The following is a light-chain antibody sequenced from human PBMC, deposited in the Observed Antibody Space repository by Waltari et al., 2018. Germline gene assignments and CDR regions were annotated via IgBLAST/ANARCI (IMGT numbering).Light chain of an antibody. Sequence: DIEMTQSPPTLSASVGDRVTISCRARRNIRGWLAWYRQRPGTAPELLISKASVLETGVSSRFSGRASAAEFTLTISSLQPDDVATYYYQQYYTSSQTFGHGTKVEIK. CDR2: KAS. CDR1: RNIRGW. CDR3: QQYYTSSQT. V-gene: IGKV1-5*03. J-gene: IGKJ1*01.